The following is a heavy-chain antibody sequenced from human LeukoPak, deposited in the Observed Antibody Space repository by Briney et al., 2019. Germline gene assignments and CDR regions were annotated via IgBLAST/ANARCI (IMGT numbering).Heavy chain of an antibody. CDR3: ASTYYYDSSGYYPFDY. V-gene: IGHV3-64D*09. J-gene: IGHJ4*02. CDR2: ISSNGGTT. Sequence: GGSLRLSCSASGFSFSNNAMHWVRQAPGQGLEYVSGISSNGGTTSYTDSSKGRFTISRDNSKKTLYLQMSSLRLEDTAVYYCASTYYYDSSGYYPFDYWGQGTLVTVSS. CDR1: GFSFSNNA. D-gene: IGHD3-22*01.